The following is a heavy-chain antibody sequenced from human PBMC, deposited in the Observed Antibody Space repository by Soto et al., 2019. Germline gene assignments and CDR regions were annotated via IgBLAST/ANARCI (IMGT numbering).Heavy chain of an antibody. J-gene: IGHJ4*02. CDR1: GYTFTSYG. D-gene: IGHD6-13*01. CDR3: ARPGDRYSSSWYGEYYFDD. V-gene: IGHV1-18*01. CDR2: ISAYNGNT. Sequence: GASVKVSCKASGYTFTSYGISWVRQAPGQGLEWMGWISAYNGNTNYAQKLQGRVTMTTDTSTSTAYMELRSLRSDDTAVYYCARPGDRYSSSWYGEYYFDDWGQGTLVTVSS.